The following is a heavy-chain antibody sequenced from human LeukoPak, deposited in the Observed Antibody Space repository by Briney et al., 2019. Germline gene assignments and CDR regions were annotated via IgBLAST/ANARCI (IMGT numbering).Heavy chain of an antibody. CDR1: GFTFSTYW. Sequence: GGSLRLSCAGSGFTFSTYWMSWVRQAPGKGLEWVGFIRSKAYGGTTEYAASVKGRFTISRDDSKSIAYLQMNSLKTEDTAVYYCTRVAIHDYGDYLFDYWGQGTLVTVSS. D-gene: IGHD4-17*01. CDR2: IRSKAYGGTT. V-gene: IGHV3-49*04. CDR3: TRVAIHDYGDYLFDY. J-gene: IGHJ4*02.